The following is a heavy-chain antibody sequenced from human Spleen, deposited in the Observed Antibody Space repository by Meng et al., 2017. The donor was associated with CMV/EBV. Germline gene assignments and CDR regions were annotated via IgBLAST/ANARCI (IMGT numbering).Heavy chain of an antibody. V-gene: IGHV3-23*01. Sequence: GGSLRLSCAASGFIFSNYAMSWVRQAPGKGLEWISFMSGSGSMMFYVDSVRGRFTISRDSSKNTLYLQMNSLRAEDTAVYYCARVIAAADYWGQGTLVTVSS. J-gene: IGHJ4*02. CDR1: GFIFSNYA. CDR3: ARVIAAADY. CDR2: MSGSGSMM. D-gene: IGHD6-13*01.